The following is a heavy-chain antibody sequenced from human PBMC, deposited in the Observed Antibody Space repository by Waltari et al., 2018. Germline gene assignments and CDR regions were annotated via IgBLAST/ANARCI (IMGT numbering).Heavy chain of an antibody. Sequence: VYLMESGGGLVQPGGSLRLSCGGSGFDYSSYAMSWVRQAPGKGLEWVSGIDNSGEDTYYADSVKGRFTISRDDSKKTLYLQMNSLRVEDTAIYYCAKDSGFSMIRGRENSWGQGTLVAVSS. D-gene: IGHD3-10*01. CDR2: IDNSGEDT. V-gene: IGHV3-23*01. J-gene: IGHJ4*02. CDR1: GFDYSSYA. CDR3: AKDSGFSMIRGRENS.